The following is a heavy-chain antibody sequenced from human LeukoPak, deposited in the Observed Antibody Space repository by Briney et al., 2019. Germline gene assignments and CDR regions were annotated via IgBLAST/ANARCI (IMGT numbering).Heavy chain of an antibody. D-gene: IGHD3-3*01. CDR2: IYTSGST. J-gene: IGHJ3*02. V-gene: IGHV4-4*07. CDR1: GGSISSYY. Sequence: SETLSLTCTVSGGSISSYYWSWIRQPAGKGLEWIGRIYTSGSTNYSPSLKSRVTMSVDTSKNQFSLKLSSVTAADTAVYYCARDNYDFWSGYYAQDAFDIWGQGTMVTVSS. CDR3: ARDNYDFWSGYYAQDAFDI.